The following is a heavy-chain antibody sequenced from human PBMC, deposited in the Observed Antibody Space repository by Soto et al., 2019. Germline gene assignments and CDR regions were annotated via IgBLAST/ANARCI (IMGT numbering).Heavy chain of an antibody. CDR2: IYSGGST. Sequence: LRLSCAASGFSVSSSDMSWVRQVPGEGLEWVSVIYSGGSTHDADYVKGRFSVSRDTSKNTVDLQMNSLRVDDTAVYYCGTSSRKDYHFSMDVWGQGTAVTVS. CDR3: GTSSRKDYHFSMDV. V-gene: IGHV3-53*01. D-gene: IGHD6-6*01. J-gene: IGHJ6*02. CDR1: GFSVSSSD.